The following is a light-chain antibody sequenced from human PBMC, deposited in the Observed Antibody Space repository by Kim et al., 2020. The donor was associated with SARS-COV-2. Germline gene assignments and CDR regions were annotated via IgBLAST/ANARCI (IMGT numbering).Light chain of an antibody. CDR1: QNIFYSYNNKIF. CDR2: WAS. J-gene: IGKJ2*01. CDR3: QQYFATPYT. V-gene: IGKV4-1*01. Sequence: SATIKCRSSQNIFYSYNNKIFLTWYPQQPGQPPKVLIYWASVRESGVPDRFSGSGSATDFTLTIRSLQAEDVAVYYCQQYFATPYTFGQGTKLEI.